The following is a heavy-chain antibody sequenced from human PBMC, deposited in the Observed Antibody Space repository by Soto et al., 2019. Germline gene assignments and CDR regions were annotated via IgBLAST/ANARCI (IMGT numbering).Heavy chain of an antibody. J-gene: IGHJ4*02. CDR1: GGSISSYY. V-gene: IGHV4-59*01. CDR2: IYYSGST. D-gene: IGHD2-8*01. CDR3: ARESEGYAMFDY. Sequence: QVQLQESGPGLVKPSETLSLTCTVSGGSISSYYWSWIRQPPGKGLEWIGYIYYSGSTNYNPSLKSRVTISVDTSKNQFSLKLSSVTAADTVVYYCARESEGYAMFDYWGQGTLVTVSS.